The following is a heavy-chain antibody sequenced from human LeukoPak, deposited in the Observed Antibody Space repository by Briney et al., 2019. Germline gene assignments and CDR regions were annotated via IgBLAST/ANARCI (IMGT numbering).Heavy chain of an antibody. Sequence: GGSLRLSCAASGFTFSSYSMNWVRQAPGKGLEWVSSISSSSSYTYYADSVKGRFTISRDNAKNSLYLQMNSLRAEDTAVYYCARDSNCGGDCYIDYWGQGTLVTVSS. CDR2: ISSSSSYT. CDR3: ARDSNCGGDCYIDY. CDR1: GFTFSSYS. J-gene: IGHJ4*02. D-gene: IGHD2-21*02. V-gene: IGHV3-21*01.